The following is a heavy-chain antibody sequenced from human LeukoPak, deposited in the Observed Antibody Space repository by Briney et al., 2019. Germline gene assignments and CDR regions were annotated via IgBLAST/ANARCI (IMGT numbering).Heavy chain of an antibody. CDR3: AKRGYVSPEEYFQH. Sequence: GGSLGLSCAASGFTFSSYAMSWVRQAPGKGLEWVSAISGSGGSTYYADSVKGRFTISRDNSKNTLYLQMNSLRAEDTAVYYCAKRGYVSPEEYFQHWGQGTLVTVSS. D-gene: IGHD3-16*01. V-gene: IGHV3-23*01. CDR1: GFTFSSYA. J-gene: IGHJ1*01. CDR2: ISGSGGST.